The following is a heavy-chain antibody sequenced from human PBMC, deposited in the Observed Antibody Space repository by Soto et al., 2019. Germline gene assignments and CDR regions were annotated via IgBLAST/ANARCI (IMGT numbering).Heavy chain of an antibody. V-gene: IGHV1-69*13. CDR1: GGTFSSYA. D-gene: IGHD3-22*01. Sequence: SVKVSCKASGGTFSSYAISWVRQAPGQGLEWMGGIIPIFGTANYAQKFQGRVTITADESTSTAYMELSSLRSEDTAVYYCAYYYDSSGYYYYYGMDVWGQGSTVTVSS. CDR2: IIPIFGTA. J-gene: IGHJ6*02. CDR3: AYYYDSSGYYYYYGMDV.